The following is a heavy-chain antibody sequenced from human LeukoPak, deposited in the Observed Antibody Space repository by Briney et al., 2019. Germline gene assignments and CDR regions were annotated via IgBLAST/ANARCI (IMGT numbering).Heavy chain of an antibody. D-gene: IGHD6-13*01. V-gene: IGHV3-66*01. CDR3: ARGPSSSRWYYN. J-gene: IGHJ4*02. Sequence: PGGSLRLSCAASGFTVSSDYMSWVRQAPGKGLEWVSVIYNTGSTYYADSVKGRFTISRDNSKNTLYLQMNSLRAEDTAVYYCARGPSSSRWYYNWGQGTLVTVSS. CDR2: IYNTGST. CDR1: GFTVSSDY.